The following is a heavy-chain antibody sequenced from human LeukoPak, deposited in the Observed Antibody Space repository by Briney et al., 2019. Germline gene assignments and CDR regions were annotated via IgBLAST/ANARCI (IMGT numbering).Heavy chain of an antibody. D-gene: IGHD2-2*01. CDR3: ARDPTAYCSSPSCHYYYYYMDV. V-gene: IGHV1-2*06. CDR1: GYTFTGYY. CDR2: INPNSGGT. J-gene: IGHJ6*03. Sequence: ASVKVSCKASGYTFTGYYMHWVRQAPGQGREWMGRINPNSGGTNYAQKFQGRVTMTRDTSISTAYMELSRLRSDDTAVYYCARDPTAYCSSPSCHYYYYYMDVWGKGTTVTVSS.